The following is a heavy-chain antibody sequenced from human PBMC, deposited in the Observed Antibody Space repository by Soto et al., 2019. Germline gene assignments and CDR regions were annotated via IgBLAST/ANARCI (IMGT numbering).Heavy chain of an antibody. CDR2: MNPSSGNT. Sequence: ASVKASCKAPGYTFTSYDINWVGQATGQGLEWMGGMNPSSGNTGYAQKFQGRVTMTRNTSISTAYMELSSLRAEDTAVYYCARGRGYCSCTSCYRGNWFDPWGQGTLVTVSS. CDR3: ARGRGYCSCTSCYRGNWFDP. CDR1: GYTFTSYD. D-gene: IGHD2-2*02. J-gene: IGHJ5*02. V-gene: IGHV1-8*01.